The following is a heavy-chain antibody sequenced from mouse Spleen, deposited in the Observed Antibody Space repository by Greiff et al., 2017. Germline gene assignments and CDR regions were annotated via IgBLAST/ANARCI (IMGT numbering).Heavy chain of an antibody. CDR1: GFNIKDDY. CDR2: IDPENGDT. CDR3: TLSTMITTNDY. D-gene: IGHD2-4*01. Sequence: VQLQQSGAELVRPGASVKLSCTASGFNIKDDYMHWVKQRPEQGLEWIGWIDPENGDTEYASKFQGKATITADTSSNTAYLQLSSLTSEDTAVYYCTLSTMITTNDYWGQGTLVTVSA. J-gene: IGHJ3*01. V-gene: IGHV14-4*01.